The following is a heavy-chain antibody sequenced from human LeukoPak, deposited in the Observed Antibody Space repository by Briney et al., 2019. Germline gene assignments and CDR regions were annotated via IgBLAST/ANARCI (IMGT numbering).Heavy chain of an antibody. CDR1: GGSISSYY. CDR3: ARVLNPWFGKFAFDY. Sequence: MTSETLSLTCTVSGGSISSYYWSWIRQPPGKGLEWIGYIYYSGSTNYNPSLKSRVTISVDTSKNQFSLKLSSVTAADTAVYYCARVLNPWFGKFAFDYWGQGALVIVSS. J-gene: IGHJ4*02. CDR2: IYYSGST. D-gene: IGHD3-10*01. V-gene: IGHV4-59*01.